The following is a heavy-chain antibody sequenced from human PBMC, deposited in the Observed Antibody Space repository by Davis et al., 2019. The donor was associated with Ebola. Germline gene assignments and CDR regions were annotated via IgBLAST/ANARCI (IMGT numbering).Heavy chain of an antibody. Sequence: GESLKISCAASGFTFSSYGMHWVRQAPGKGLEWVAVISYDGSNKYYADSVKGRFTISRDNSKNTLYLQMNSLRAEDTAVYYCATTRSGWSHFDYWGQGTLVTVSS. V-gene: IGHV3-30*03. CDR3: ATTRSGWSHFDY. CDR1: GFTFSSYG. J-gene: IGHJ4*02. D-gene: IGHD6-19*01. CDR2: ISYDGSNK.